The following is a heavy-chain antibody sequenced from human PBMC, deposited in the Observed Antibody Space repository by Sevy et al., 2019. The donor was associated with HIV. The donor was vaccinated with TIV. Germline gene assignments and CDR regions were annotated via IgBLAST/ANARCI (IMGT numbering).Heavy chain of an antibody. V-gene: IGHV3-49*04. J-gene: IGHJ6*02. CDR1: GFTFGDYT. Sequence: GGSLRLSCTVSGFTFGDYTLSWVRQAPGKGLEWVAFIRVKPYGGTTEYAASVKGRFTISRDDSKSIAYLQMNSLKSADTAVYYCTRVEGAADWGMDVWGQGTTVTVSS. D-gene: IGHD1-26*01. CDR2: IRVKPYGGTT. CDR3: TRVEGAADWGMDV.